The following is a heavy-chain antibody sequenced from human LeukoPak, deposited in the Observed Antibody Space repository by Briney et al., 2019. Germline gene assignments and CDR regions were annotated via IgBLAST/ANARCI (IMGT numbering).Heavy chain of an antibody. CDR1: GGSISSSSYY. CDR3: ARLYGSGYHYYGMDA. J-gene: IGHJ6*02. D-gene: IGHD3-22*01. V-gene: IGHV4-39*01. CDR2: IFYSGII. Sequence: SETLSLTCTVSGGSISSSSYYWGWIRQPPGKGLEWIGRIFYSGIIYYNPSFKSRVTMSVDTPKNQFSLKLSSVTAADTAVYFCARLYGSGYHYYGMDAWGQGTTVTVSS.